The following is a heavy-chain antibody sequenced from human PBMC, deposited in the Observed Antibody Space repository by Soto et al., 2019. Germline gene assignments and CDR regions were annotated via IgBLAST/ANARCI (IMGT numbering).Heavy chain of an antibody. CDR1: GGSISSGGYY. CDR3: AIVGIWFGELLQAFDI. Sequence: SETLSLTCTVSGGSISSGGYYWSWIRQHPGKGLEWIGYIYYSGSTYYNPSLKSRVTISVDTSKNQFSLKLSSVTAADTAVYYCAIVGIWFGELLQAFDIWGQGTMVTVSS. D-gene: IGHD3-10*01. V-gene: IGHV4-31*03. J-gene: IGHJ3*02. CDR2: IYYSGST.